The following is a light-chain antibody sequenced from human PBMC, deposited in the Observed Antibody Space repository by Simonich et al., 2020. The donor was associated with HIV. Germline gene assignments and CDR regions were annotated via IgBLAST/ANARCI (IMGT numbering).Light chain of an antibody. Sequence: DIQMTQSPSTLSASVGDRVTITCRASQSISSWLAWYQQKPGKAPKRLIYKASSLERGVPLRVSGSGYGTDSTLTISSLHPEYFATYYCHESYSTPYTFRQGTKLEIK. J-gene: IGKJ2*01. CDR2: KAS. V-gene: IGKV1-5*03. CDR1: QSISSW. CDR3: HESYSTPYT.